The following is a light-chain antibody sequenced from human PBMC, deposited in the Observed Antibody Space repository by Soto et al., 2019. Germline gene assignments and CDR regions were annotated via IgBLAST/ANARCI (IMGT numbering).Light chain of an antibody. CDR3: MQALQIPPT. V-gene: IGKV2-28*01. J-gene: IGKJ1*01. CDR2: LAS. Sequence: EIVMTQSPLSLPVTPGEPASISCRSSQSLLHSNGYNYLNWYLQKPRQSTQLLIPLASNRASGVPGGFRCSGSGADFTLKISRVEAEDVGVYDCMQALQIPPTFSQGTQVEI. CDR1: QSLLHSNGYNY.